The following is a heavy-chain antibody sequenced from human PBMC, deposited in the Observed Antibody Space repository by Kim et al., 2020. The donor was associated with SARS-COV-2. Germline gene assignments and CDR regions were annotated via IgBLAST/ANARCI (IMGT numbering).Heavy chain of an antibody. V-gene: IGHV4-34*01. CDR2: INHSGST. Sequence: SETLSLTCAVYGGSFSGYYWSWIRQPPGKGLEWIGEINHSGSTNYNPSLKSRVTISVDTSKNQFSLKLSSVTAADTAVYYCARHQDDYGDSDYWGQGTLVTVSS. CDR3: ARHQDDYGDSDY. CDR1: GGSFSGYY. D-gene: IGHD4-17*01. J-gene: IGHJ4*02.